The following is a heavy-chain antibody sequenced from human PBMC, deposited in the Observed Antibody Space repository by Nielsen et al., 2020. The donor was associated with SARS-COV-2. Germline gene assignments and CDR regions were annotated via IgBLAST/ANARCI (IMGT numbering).Heavy chain of an antibody. CDR1: GFTFDDSA. CDR3: ARSSGDWYSSSWYFGY. Sequence: GESLKISCAASGFTFDDSAMHWVRQAPGKGLEWVAIIWYDGNSKQYADSVKGRFTISRDNSKNRLYVQMNSLRAEDTALYYCARSSGDWYSSSWYFGYWGQGTLVTVSS. D-gene: IGHD6-13*01. CDR2: IWYDGNSK. V-gene: IGHV3-33*08. J-gene: IGHJ4*02.